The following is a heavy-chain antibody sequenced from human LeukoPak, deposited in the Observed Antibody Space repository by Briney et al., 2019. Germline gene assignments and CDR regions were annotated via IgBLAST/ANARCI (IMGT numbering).Heavy chain of an antibody. CDR1: GRSISSGSYY. J-gene: IGHJ3*02. D-gene: IGHD1-1*01. V-gene: IGHV4-61*02. CDR3: ATNGVHAFDI. Sequence: SQTLSLTCTVSGRSISSGSYYWSWIRQPAGKGLEWIGRIYTSGSTNYNPSLKSRVTISVDTSKNQFSLKLSSVTAADTAVCYCATNGVHAFDIWGQGTMVTVSS. CDR2: IYTSGST.